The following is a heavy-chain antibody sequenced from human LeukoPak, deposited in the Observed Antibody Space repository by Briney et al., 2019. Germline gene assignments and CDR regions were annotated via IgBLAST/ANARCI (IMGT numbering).Heavy chain of an antibody. Sequence: ASVKVSCKASGYTFTSYDINWVRQATGQGLEWMGWMNPNSGNTGYAQKFQGRVTITRNTSISTAYMELSSLRSEDTAVYYCVRGLYPYGIFGVVIERGFCNYWGQGTLVTVSS. CDR2: MNPNSGNT. CDR1: GYTFTSYD. V-gene: IGHV1-8*03. J-gene: IGHJ4*02. D-gene: IGHD3-3*01. CDR3: VRGLYPYGIFGVVIERGFCNY.